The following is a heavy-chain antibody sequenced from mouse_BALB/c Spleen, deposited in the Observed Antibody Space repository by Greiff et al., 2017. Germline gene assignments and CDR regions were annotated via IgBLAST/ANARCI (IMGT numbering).Heavy chain of an antibody. CDR1: GFNIKDTY. J-gene: IGHJ3*01. Sequence: EVKLQESGAELVKPGASVKLSCTASGFNIKDTYMHWVKQRPEQGLEWIGRIDPANGNTKYDPKFQGKATITADTSSNTAYLQFSSLTSEDTAVYYCARGLLPAWFAYWGQGTLVTVSA. CDR3: ARGLLPAWFAY. CDR2: IDPANGNT. D-gene: IGHD2-3*01. V-gene: IGHV14-3*02.